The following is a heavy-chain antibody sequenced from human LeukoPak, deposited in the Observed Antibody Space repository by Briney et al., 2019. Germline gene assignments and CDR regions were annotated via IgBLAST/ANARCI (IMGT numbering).Heavy chain of an antibody. V-gene: IGHV3-23*01. J-gene: IGHJ3*02. CDR1: GFTFSSYA. CDR3: AKDGTSVDAFDI. Sequence: GGSLRLSCAASGFTFSSYAMSWVRQAPGKGLEWVSDISGSGGSTYYADSVKGRFTISRDNSKNTLYLQMNSLRAEDTAVYYCAKDGTSVDAFDIWGQGTMVTVSS. D-gene: IGHD1-7*01. CDR2: ISGSGGST.